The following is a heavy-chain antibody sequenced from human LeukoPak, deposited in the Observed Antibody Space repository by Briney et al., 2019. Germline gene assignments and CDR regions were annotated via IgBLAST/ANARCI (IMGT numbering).Heavy chain of an antibody. CDR3: AKDRSEWAAGTLFDY. V-gene: IGHV3-30*02. J-gene: IGHJ4*02. D-gene: IGHD6-13*01. CDR1: RFTFSSYG. Sequence: GGSLRLSCAASRFTFSSYGMHWVRQAPGKGLEWVAFIRYDGSNKYYADSVKGRFTISRDNSKNTLYLQMNSLRAEDTAVYYCAKDRSEWAAGTLFDYWGQGTLVTVSS. CDR2: IRYDGSNK.